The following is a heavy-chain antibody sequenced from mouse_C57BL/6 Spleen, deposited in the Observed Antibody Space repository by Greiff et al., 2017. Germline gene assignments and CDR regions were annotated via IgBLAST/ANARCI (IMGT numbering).Heavy chain of an antibody. CDR2: IYPGSGST. Sequence: QVQLQQPGAELVKPWASVKMSCKASGYTFTSYWITWVKQRPGQGLEWIGDIYPGSGSTNYNEKFKSKATLTVDTSSSTAYMQLSSLTSEDSAVYYCARDYYGSSHTFAYWGQGTLVTVSA. J-gene: IGHJ3*01. V-gene: IGHV1-55*01. CDR1: GYTFTSYW. D-gene: IGHD1-1*01. CDR3: ARDYYGSSHTFAY.